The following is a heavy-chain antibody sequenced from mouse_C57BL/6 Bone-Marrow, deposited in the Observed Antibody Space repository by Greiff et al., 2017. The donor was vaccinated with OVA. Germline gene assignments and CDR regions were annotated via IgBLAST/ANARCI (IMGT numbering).Heavy chain of an antibody. Sequence: EVMLVESGGGLVQPGGSLKLSCAASGFTFSDYYMYWVRQTPEKRLEWVAYISNGGGSTYYPDTVKGRFTISRDNAKNTLYLQMSRLKSEDTAMYYGARQGFTTVVAKYAMDYWGQGTTVTVSS. CDR2: ISNGGGST. V-gene: IGHV5-12*01. CDR3: ARQGFTTVVAKYAMDY. J-gene: IGHJ4*01. CDR1: GFTFSDYY. D-gene: IGHD1-1*01.